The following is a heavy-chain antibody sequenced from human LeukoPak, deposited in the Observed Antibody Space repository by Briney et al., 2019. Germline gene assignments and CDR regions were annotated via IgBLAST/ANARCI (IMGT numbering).Heavy chain of an antibody. D-gene: IGHD3-3*01. CDR1: GGSFSGYY. J-gene: IGHJ4*02. V-gene: IGHV4-34*01. Sequence: PSETLSLTCAVYGGSFSGYYWSWIRQPPGKGLEWIGEINHSGSTNYNPSLKSRVTISVDTSKNQFSLKLSSVTAADTAVYYCARRSAYYDFWSGYYTYFDYWGQGTLVTVSS. CDR2: INHSGST. CDR3: ARRSAYYDFWSGYYTYFDY.